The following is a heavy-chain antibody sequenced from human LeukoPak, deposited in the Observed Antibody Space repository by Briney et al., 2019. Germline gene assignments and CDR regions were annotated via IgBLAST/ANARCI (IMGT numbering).Heavy chain of an antibody. D-gene: IGHD3-10*01. CDR1: GGSISSGDYY. V-gene: IGHV4-30-4*01. Sequence: PSETLSLTCTVSGGSISSGDYYWSWIRQPPGKGLEWIGYIYYSGSTYYNPSLKSRLTISVDTSKSQFSPKLSSVTAADTAVYFCARSAMVRENWFDPWGQGTLVTVSS. CDR2: IYYSGST. J-gene: IGHJ5*02. CDR3: ARSAMVRENWFDP.